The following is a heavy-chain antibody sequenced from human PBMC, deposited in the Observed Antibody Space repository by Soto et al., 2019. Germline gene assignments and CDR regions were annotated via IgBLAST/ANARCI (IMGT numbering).Heavy chain of an antibody. D-gene: IGHD1-1*01. V-gene: IGHV1-69*02. J-gene: IGHJ6*02. CDR1: GGTFSSYT. CDR2: IIPILGIA. CDR3: ARGLTSDYYGMDV. Sequence: SVKVSCKASGGTFSSYTISWVRQAPGQGLEWMGRIIPILGIANYAQKFQGRVTITADKSTSTAYMELSSLRSEDTAVYYCARGLTSDYYGMDVWGQGTTVTVSS.